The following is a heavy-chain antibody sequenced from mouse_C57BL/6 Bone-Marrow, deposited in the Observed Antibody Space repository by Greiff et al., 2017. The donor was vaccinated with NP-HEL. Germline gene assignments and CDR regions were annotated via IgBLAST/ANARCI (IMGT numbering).Heavy chain of an antibody. CDR2: IYPRSGNT. CDR1: GYTFTSYG. V-gene: IGHV1-81*01. D-gene: IGHD3-2*02. CDR3: ARDSSGPAWFAY. J-gene: IGHJ3*01. Sequence: QVQLQQSGAELARPGASVKLSCKASGYTFTSYGISWVKQRTGQGLEWIGEIYPRSGNTYYNEKFKGKATLTADKSSSTAYMGLRSLTSEDSAVYFCARDSSGPAWFAYWGQGTLVTVSA.